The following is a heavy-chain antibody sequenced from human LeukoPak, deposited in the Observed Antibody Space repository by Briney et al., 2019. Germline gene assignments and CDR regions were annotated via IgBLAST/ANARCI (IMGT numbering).Heavy chain of an antibody. D-gene: IGHD3-16*01. V-gene: IGHV4-59*01. CDR1: SGSFRTYY. CDR3: VRDHVSPGLSNWFDP. CDR2: IFYNEGT. Sequence: PSETLSLTCTVSSGSFRTYYWSWIRQPPGKGLEWIGYIFYNEGTSYNPSLKSRVTISVDTSNNQLSLKVNSVTAADTAMYYCVRDHVSPGLSNWFDPWGQGTLVTVSS. J-gene: IGHJ5*02.